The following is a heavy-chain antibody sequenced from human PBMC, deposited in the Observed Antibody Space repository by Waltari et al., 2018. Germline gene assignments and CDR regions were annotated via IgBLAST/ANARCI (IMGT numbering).Heavy chain of an antibody. Sequence: DVQLVESGGGLVQPGGSLRLSCAASGFSFSSHWMAWVRQAPGRGPGGVSNRSRGGSGRYYLESLGGRFVISRDDTKNALFLQMNSLRPEDTALYYCARHFPDGASDFDYWGQGTLVTVST. V-gene: IGHV3-7*03. J-gene: IGHJ4*02. CDR2: RSRGGSGR. CDR3: ARHFPDGASDFDY. D-gene: IGHD3-16*01. CDR1: GFSFSSHW.